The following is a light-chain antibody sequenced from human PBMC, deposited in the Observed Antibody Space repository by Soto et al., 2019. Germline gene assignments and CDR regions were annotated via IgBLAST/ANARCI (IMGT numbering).Light chain of an antibody. V-gene: IGKV1-39*01. CDR3: QHSYSTPLT. Sequence: DIQMTHSPSSLSATVGDRVTITCRASQSISSDLNWYQQKPGKAPKLLIYAASSLQSGVRSRCRGNGSGIDCTLTISSLQTEDVATDYCQHSYSTPLTFGGMTMVDIK. CDR2: AAS. CDR1: QSISSD. J-gene: IGKJ4*01.